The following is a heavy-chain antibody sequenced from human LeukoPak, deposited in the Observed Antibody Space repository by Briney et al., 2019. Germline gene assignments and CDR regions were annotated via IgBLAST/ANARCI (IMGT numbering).Heavy chain of an antibody. CDR2: ISMTSSYI. Sequence: PGGSLRLSCAASGFTFHSHSMNWVRQAPGKGLEWVSSISMTSSYIYYADSVKGRFTISRDNAKNSLYLHMNSLRAEDTAVYYCARTPEVGATLANDYWGQGTLVTVSS. V-gene: IGHV3-21*01. J-gene: IGHJ4*02. CDR1: GFTFHSHS. CDR3: ARTPEVGATLANDY. D-gene: IGHD1-26*01.